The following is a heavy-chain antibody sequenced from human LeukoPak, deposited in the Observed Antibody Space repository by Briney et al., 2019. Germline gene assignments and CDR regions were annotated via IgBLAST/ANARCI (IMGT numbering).Heavy chain of an antibody. CDR2: ISSSGSTI. CDR3: AKDQEKGYYDILTGFSSSLDP. J-gene: IGHJ5*02. Sequence: GGSLRLSCAASGFTFSDYYMSWIRQAPGKGLEWVSYISSSGSTIYYADSVKGRFTISRDNAKNSLYLQMNSLRAEDTAVYFCAKDQEKGYYDILTGFSSSLDPWGQGTLVTVSS. V-gene: IGHV3-11*04. CDR1: GFTFSDYY. D-gene: IGHD3-9*01.